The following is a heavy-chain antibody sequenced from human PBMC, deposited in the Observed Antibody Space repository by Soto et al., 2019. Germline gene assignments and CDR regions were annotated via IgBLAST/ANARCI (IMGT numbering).Heavy chain of an antibody. J-gene: IGHJ4*02. D-gene: IGHD1-7*01. CDR1: GGSFTRNNW. CDR2: IYRTGST. Sequence: SETLSLTCAVSGGSFTRNNWWTWVRQPPGQGLEWIGEIYRTGSTNYNPSLKSRVTISLDKSENQFSLKVTSLTAADTAVYYCASRDPGTSVDYWGQGTLVTVSS. V-gene: IGHV4-4*02. CDR3: ASRDPGTSVDY.